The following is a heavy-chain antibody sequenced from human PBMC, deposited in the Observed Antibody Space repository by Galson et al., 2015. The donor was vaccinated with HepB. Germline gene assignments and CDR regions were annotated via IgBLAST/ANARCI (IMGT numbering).Heavy chain of an antibody. J-gene: IGHJ4*02. CDR1: GFTFSAYA. V-gene: IGHV3-30-3*01. D-gene: IGHD2-15*01. CDR2: ISYDGTRK. Sequence: SLRLSCAASGFTFSAYAMHWVRQAPGKGLEWAAVISYDGTRKFYADSVKGRFTISRDNSKNTLYLQMNSLIVEDTAIYYCARGCSGGSCSVYWGQGTLVTVSS. CDR3: ARGCSGGSCSVY.